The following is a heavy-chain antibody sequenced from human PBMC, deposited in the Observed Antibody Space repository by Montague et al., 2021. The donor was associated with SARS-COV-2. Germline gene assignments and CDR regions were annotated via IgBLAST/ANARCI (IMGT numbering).Heavy chain of an antibody. CDR1: GFNFDDFA. CDR2: ISWSGRKI. Sequence: SLRLSCAASGFNFDDFAMHWVRRAPGRGLEWVSGISWSGRKIDYADSVKGRFTISRDNAKNDLFLEMNSLRADDTAFYYCVKVNVGDWYEFFNSWGQGTLVTVSS. V-gene: IGHV3-9*01. D-gene: IGHD6-19*01. CDR3: VKVNVGDWYEFFNS. J-gene: IGHJ1*01.